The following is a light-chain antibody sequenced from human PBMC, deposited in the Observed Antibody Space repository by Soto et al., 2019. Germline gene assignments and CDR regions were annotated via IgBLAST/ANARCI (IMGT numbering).Light chain of an antibody. CDR2: EVS. J-gene: IGLJ2*01. CDR1: SSAVGGYNY. V-gene: IGLV2-14*01. Sequence: QSALTQPASVSGSPGQSITISCPGTSSAVGGYNYVSWYQQHPGKAPKLMIYEVSNRPSGVSNRFSGSKSGNTASLTISGLQAEDEADYYCSSYTSSSTLDVVFGGGTQLTVL. CDR3: SSYTSSSTLDVV.